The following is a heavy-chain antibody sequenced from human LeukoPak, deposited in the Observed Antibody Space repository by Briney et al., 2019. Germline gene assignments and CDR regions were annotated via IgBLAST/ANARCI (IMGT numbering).Heavy chain of an antibody. V-gene: IGHV3-74*01. D-gene: IGHD1-1*01. J-gene: IGHJ2*01. CDR2: INSDGSST. CDR1: GFTFSSYW. Sequence: GGSLRLSCAASGFTFSSYWMHWVRQAPGKGLVWVSRINSDGSSTSYADSVKGRFTISRDNAKNTLYLQMNSLRAEDTAVYYCARDYTTLRGYWYFDLWGRGTLVTVSS. CDR3: ARDYTTLRGYWYFDL.